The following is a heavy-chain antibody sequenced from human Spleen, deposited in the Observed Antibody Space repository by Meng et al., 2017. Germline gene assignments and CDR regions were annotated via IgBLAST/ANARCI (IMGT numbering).Heavy chain of an antibody. CDR2: ISSTSSYI. CDR3: ARDRVVAAADYYFDS. J-gene: IGHJ4*02. V-gene: IGHV3-21*01. D-gene: IGHD6-13*01. Sequence: GESLKISCAASGFTFSKHSTNWVRQVPGKGLEWVSSISSTSSYIYYADSVRGRFTISRDNAKNSLYLQMDSLRAEDTALYYCARDRVVAAADYYFDSWGQGTLVTVSS. CDR1: GFTFSKHS.